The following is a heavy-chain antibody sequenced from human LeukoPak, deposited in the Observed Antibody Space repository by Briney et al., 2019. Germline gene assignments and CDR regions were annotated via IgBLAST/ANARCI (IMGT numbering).Heavy chain of an antibody. CDR1: GGSISNYY. CDR3: ARLDWQWPLRPYFDF. CDR2: IYYSGST. J-gene: IGHJ4*02. D-gene: IGHD6-19*01. Sequence: PSETLSLTCTVSGGSISNYYWSWIRQPPGKGLEWIGYIYYSGSTNYNPSLKSRVTISVDTSKRHFSLKLSSVTTADTAVYYCARLDWQWPLRPYFDFWGQGMLVTVSS. V-gene: IGHV4-59*08.